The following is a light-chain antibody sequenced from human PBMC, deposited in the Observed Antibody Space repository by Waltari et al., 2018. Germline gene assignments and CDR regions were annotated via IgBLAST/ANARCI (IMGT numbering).Light chain of an antibody. J-gene: IGLJ2*01. CDR3: SSQTSDTVVV. CDR1: SSDVGGYNY. Sequence: QSALTQPASASGSPGQSITISCTGTSSDVGGYNYVYWYQQHPGKAPKVMLYDVSNRPAEVSNRFSGSTSGNTASLTISGLQAEDEAEYYCSSQTSDTVVVFGGGTQLTVL. CDR2: DVS. V-gene: IGLV2-14*03.